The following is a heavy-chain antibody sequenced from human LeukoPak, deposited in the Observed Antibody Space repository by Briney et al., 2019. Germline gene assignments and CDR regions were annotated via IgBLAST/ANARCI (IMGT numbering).Heavy chain of an antibody. J-gene: IGHJ4*02. V-gene: IGHV4-61*02. CDR1: GGSINSGNYY. Sequence: PSETQSLTCTVSGGSINSGNYYWNWIRQPAGKGLEWIGRIYTNGGIMYNPSLKSRVAISMDTSKNQFSLDLNSVTAADTAMYYCAREGAGYYWGQGTLVTVSS. CDR2: IYTNGGI. D-gene: IGHD1-26*01. CDR3: AREGAGYY.